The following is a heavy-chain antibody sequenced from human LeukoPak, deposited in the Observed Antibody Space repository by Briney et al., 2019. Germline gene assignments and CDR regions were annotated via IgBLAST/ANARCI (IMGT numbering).Heavy chain of an antibody. CDR2: IIPIFGTA. V-gene: IGHV1-69*13. J-gene: IGHJ4*02. Sequence: GASVKVSCKASGGTFSSYAISWVRQAPGQGLEWMGGIIPIFGTANYAQKFQGRVTITADESTSTAYMELSSLRSEDTAVYYCASGTGFWSGYYTFDYWGKGTLVTVSS. CDR3: ASGTGFWSGYYTFDY. CDR1: GGTFSSYA. D-gene: IGHD3-3*01.